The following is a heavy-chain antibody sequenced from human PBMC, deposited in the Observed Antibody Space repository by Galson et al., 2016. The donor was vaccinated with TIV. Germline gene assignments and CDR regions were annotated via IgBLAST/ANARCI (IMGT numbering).Heavy chain of an antibody. D-gene: IGHD1-14*01. Sequence: TLSLTCTLSGDSLYTYYWSWFRQPPGRGLEWIGDAHDIGTSNKNPSLESRVTISLDVSNNQLSLRLTSVTAGDTAGYFCARVPGRAPDYWGQGTPVIVSS. CDR3: ARVPGRAPDY. CDR2: AHDIGTS. CDR1: GDSLYTYY. J-gene: IGHJ4*02. V-gene: IGHV4-59*01.